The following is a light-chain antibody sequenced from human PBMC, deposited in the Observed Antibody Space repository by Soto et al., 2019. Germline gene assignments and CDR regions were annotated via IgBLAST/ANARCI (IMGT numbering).Light chain of an antibody. V-gene: IGLV2-8*01. CDR3: SSYAGSNNVV. J-gene: IGLJ2*01. Sequence: QSALSQPPSASGSTGQSVTISCTGTSSDVGGYNYVSWYQQHPGKAPKLMIYEVSKRPSGVPDRFSGSKSGNTASLTVSGLQAEDDSDYYCSSYAGSNNVVFGGGTKLTVL. CDR1: SSDVGGYNY. CDR2: EVS.